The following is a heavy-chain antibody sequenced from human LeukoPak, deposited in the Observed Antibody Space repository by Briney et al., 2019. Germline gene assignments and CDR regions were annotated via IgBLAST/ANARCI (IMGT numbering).Heavy chain of an antibody. J-gene: IGHJ4*02. D-gene: IGHD1-26*01. CDR1: GFTFRNYW. CDR2: ITSDGSGT. V-gene: IGHV3-74*01. CDR3: ARGGRYLDY. Sequence: GGSLRLSCAASGFTFRNYWMHWVGQAPGKGLVWVSRITSDGSGTSYADSVKGRFSISRDNANNTLYLQMNSLRAEDTAVYYCARGGRYLDYWGQGTLITVSS.